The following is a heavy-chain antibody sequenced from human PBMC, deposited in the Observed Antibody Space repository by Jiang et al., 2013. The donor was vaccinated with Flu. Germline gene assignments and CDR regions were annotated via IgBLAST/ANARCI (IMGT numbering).Heavy chain of an antibody. V-gene: IGHV5-51*01. J-gene: IGHJ6*02. Sequence: SLKISCKGSGYSFTSYWIGWVRQMPGKGLEWMGIIYPGDSDTRYSPSFQGQVTISADKSISTAYLQWSSLKASDTAMYYCARRATGTTRGRPWDYGMDVWGQGTTVTVSS. CDR2: IYPGDSDT. CDR1: GYSFTSYW. D-gene: IGHD1-1*01. CDR3: ARRATGTTRGRPWDYGMDV.